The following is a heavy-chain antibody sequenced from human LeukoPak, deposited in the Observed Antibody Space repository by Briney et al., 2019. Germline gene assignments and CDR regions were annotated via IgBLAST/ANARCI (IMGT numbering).Heavy chain of an antibody. J-gene: IGHJ3*02. CDR1: GYTFTTYG. Sequence: ASVKVSCKASGYTFTTYGLSWVRQAPGQGLEWLGWISTYDDNIKYAQSLQGRLTLTIDTSTSTAYMELRSLTSDDTAVYYCAISGVSDAFDIWGQGTMVTVSS. CDR3: AISGVSDAFDI. D-gene: IGHD3-10*01. CDR2: ISTYDDNI. V-gene: IGHV1-18*01.